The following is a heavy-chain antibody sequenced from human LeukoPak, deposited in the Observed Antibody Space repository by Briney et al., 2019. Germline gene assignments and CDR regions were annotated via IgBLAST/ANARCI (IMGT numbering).Heavy chain of an antibody. J-gene: IGHJ4*02. D-gene: IGHD3-10*01. V-gene: IGHV3-23*01. CDR3: AKDVGVRGVSFDY. Sequence: GGSLRLSCAASGFTFSSYAMSWVRQTPGKGLEWVSAISGSGGSTYYADSVKGRFTISRDNSKNTLYLQMNSLRAEDTAVYYCAKDVGVRGVSFDYWGQGTLVTVSS. CDR1: GFTFSSYA. CDR2: ISGSGGST.